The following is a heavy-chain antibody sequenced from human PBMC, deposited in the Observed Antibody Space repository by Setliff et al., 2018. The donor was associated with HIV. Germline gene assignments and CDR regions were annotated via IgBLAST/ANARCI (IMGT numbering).Heavy chain of an antibody. CDR1: GGTFSNYA. J-gene: IGHJ4*02. CDR3: ARAGGLRMDRGVVSDY. CDR2: LIPIVDIT. V-gene: IGHV1-69*10. D-gene: IGHD3-10*01. Sequence: GASVKVSCKASGGTFSNYAFSWVRQAPGQGLEWMGGLIPIVDITKSTQKFRDRVTFTADESTKTAQMELSGLTFEDTAVYYCARAGGLRMDRGVVSDYWGQGTLVTVSS.